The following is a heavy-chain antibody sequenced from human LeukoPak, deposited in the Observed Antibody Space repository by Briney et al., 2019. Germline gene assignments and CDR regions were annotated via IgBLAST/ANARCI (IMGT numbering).Heavy chain of an antibody. J-gene: IGHJ4*02. CDR2: ISSSGSTI. CDR1: GFTFSSYE. V-gene: IGHV3-48*03. D-gene: IGHD6-13*01. CDR3: AKGSSSSWYVFDY. Sequence: PGGSLRLSCAASGFTFSSYEMNWVRQAPGKGLEWVSYISSSGSTIYYADSVKGRFTISRDNSKNTLYLQMNSLRAEDTAVYYCAKGSSSSWYVFDYWGQGTLVTVSS.